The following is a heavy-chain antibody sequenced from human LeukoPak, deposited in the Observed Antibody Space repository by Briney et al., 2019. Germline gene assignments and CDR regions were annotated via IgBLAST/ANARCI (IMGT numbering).Heavy chain of an antibody. CDR1: GFTFSSYA. CDR3: ASLTYYYDSSGYSSIDYFDY. J-gene: IGHJ4*02. V-gene: IGHV3-23*01. D-gene: IGHD3-22*01. Sequence: PGGSLRLSCAASGFTFSSYAMSWVRQAPGKGLEWVSAISGSGGSTYYADSVKGRFTISRDNSKNTLYLQMNSLRAEDTAVYYCASLTYYYDSSGYSSIDYFDYWGQGTLVTVSS. CDR2: ISGSGGST.